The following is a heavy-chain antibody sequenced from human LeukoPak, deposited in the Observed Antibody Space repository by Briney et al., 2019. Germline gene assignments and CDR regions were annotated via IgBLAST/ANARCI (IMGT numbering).Heavy chain of an antibody. Sequence: PGGSLRLSCAVSGFTVSSNYMSWVRQAPGKGLEWVSVIYSGGNIYYADSVKGRFSISRDNSKNTLYLQMNSLRVEDTAMYYCARGLVGATPFPFDYWGQGTLVTVSS. D-gene: IGHD1-26*01. CDR3: ARGLVGATPFPFDY. J-gene: IGHJ4*02. CDR1: GFTVSSNY. CDR2: IYSGGNI. V-gene: IGHV3-53*01.